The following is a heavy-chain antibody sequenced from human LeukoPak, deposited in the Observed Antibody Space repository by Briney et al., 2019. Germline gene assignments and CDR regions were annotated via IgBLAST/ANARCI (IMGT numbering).Heavy chain of an antibody. D-gene: IGHD2-15*01. CDR2: IYWDDDK. Sequence: SGPTLLKPTQTLTLTCTFSGFSLSTSGVGVGWIRQPPGKALEWLALIYWDDDKRYSPSLKSRLTITKDTSKNQVVLTMTNMDPVDTATYYCAHAGGLGVLLRWDYWGQGTLVTVSS. CDR3: AHAGGLGVLLRWDY. V-gene: IGHV2-5*02. J-gene: IGHJ4*02. CDR1: GFSLSTSGVG.